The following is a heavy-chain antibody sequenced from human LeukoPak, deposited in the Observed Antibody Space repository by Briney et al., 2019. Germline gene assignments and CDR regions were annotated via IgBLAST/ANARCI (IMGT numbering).Heavy chain of an antibody. V-gene: IGHV3-30*02. CDR3: AKAYYYDSSGYSLDY. D-gene: IGHD3-22*01. Sequence: PGGSLRLSCAASGFTFSTYGMHWVRQAPGKGLEWVAFIRYDGSNKYYADSVKGRFTISRDNSKNTLYLQMNSLRAEDTAVYYCAKAYYYDSSGYSLDYWGQGTLVTVSS. CDR1: GFTFSTYG. J-gene: IGHJ4*02. CDR2: IRYDGSNK.